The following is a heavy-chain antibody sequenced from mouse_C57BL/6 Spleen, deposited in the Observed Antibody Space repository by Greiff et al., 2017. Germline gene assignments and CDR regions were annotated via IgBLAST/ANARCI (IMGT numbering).Heavy chain of an antibody. D-gene: IGHD2-1*01. J-gene: IGHJ4*01. Sequence: EVMLVESGGGLVQPGGSLKLSCAASGFTFSDYYMDWVRQTPEKRLEWVAYISNGGGSTYYPDTVKGRFTISRDNAKNTLYLQMSRLKSEDTAMYYCARRDYGKTFYAMDYWGQGTSVTVSS. V-gene: IGHV5-12*01. CDR2: ISNGGGST. CDR3: ARRDYGKTFYAMDY. CDR1: GFTFSDYY.